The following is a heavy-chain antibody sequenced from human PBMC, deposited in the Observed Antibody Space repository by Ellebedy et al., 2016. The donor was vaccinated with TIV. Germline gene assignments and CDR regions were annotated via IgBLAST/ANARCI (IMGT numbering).Heavy chain of an antibody. CDR3: VRDRYTTGWYAFDV. Sequence: GESLKISCEASGFSVMDDYMSWVRQAPGQGLEWVALVFGRDYTAYGDSVRGRFTVSRDKGTNTVFLQMSGLRADDTAVYYCVRDRYTTGWYAFDVWGLGTMVAVSS. CDR2: VFGRDYT. J-gene: IGHJ3*01. CDR1: GFSVMDDY. V-gene: IGHV3-66*01. D-gene: IGHD6-19*01.